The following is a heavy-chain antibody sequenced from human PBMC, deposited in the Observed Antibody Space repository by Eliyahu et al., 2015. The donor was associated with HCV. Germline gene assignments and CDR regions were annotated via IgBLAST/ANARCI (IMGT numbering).Heavy chain of an antibody. D-gene: IGHD1-26*01. V-gene: IGHV3-23*01. Sequence: EVQLLXSGGGLVQPGGSLRLSCAASGFTFSNYAMTXVRQAPGMGLXWVSAIYDSSYSTSYADSVKGRFTISRDNSKNXLYLQMNSLRAEDTAVYYCAKAPGLVGATIPYYFDYWGQGTLVTVSS. CDR3: AKAPGLVGATIPYYFDY. CDR2: IYDSSYST. J-gene: IGHJ4*02. CDR1: GFTFSNYA.